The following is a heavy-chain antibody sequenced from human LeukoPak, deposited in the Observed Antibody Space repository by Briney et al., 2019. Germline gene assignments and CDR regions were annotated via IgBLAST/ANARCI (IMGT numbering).Heavy chain of an antibody. D-gene: IGHD6-19*01. V-gene: IGHV4-59*08. J-gene: IGHJ4*02. CDR3: ARTTIAVAEIDY. CDR2: IYYSGST. CDR1: GGSISSYY. Sequence: SETLSLTCTVSGGSISSYYWSWIRQPPGKGLEWIGYIYYSGSTNYNPPLKSRVTISVDTSKNQFSLKLSSVTAADTAVYYCARTTIAVAEIDYWGQGTLVTVSS.